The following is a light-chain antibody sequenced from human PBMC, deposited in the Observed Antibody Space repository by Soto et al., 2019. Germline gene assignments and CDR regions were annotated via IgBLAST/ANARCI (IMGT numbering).Light chain of an antibody. CDR3: CSYAGSPWV. Sequence: QSVLTQPRSVSGSPGQSVTISCTGTSSDIGGYHYVSWYQQHPGKAPKLMIYDVSKRPSGVPDRFSGSKSGNTASLTISGLQAEDEADYYCCSYAGSPWVFGGGTKLTVL. CDR1: SSDIGGYHY. J-gene: IGLJ3*02. CDR2: DVS. V-gene: IGLV2-11*01.